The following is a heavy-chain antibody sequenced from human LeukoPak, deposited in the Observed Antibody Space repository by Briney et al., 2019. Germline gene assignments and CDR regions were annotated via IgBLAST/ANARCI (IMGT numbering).Heavy chain of an antibody. J-gene: IGHJ4*02. D-gene: IGHD2-2*01. CDR3: AKTRPEYCSTSCSILFDY. CDR1: GFTFSNYW. Sequence: PGGSLRLSCAASGFTFSNYWTSWVRQAPGKGLEWVSSISSSSSYIYYADSVKGRFTISRDNAKNSLYLQMNSLRAEDTAVYYCAKTRPEYCSTSCSILFDYWGQGTLVTVSS. CDR2: ISSSSSYI. V-gene: IGHV3-21*01.